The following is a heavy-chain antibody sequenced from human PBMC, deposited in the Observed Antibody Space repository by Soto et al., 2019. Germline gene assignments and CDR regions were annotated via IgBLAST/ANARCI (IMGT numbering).Heavy chain of an antibody. J-gene: IGHJ4*02. CDR1: GYTFTNYY. CDR3: ARAPRGGVIIVITSAQIDY. Sequence: QVQLVQSGAEVKKPGASVKVSCKASGYTFTNYYIHWVRQAPGQGLEWMGIINPSGGSTDYTQKFQDRITMTRDTSTSTVYMELSSLRSEDTAVYYCARAPRGGVIIVITSAQIDYWGQGTLVTVSS. V-gene: IGHV1-46*01. CDR2: INPSGGST. D-gene: IGHD3-3*01.